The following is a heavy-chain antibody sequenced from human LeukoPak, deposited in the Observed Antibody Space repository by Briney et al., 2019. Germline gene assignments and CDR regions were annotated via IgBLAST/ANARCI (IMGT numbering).Heavy chain of an antibody. Sequence: PSETLSLTCTVSGGSISSYYWSWIRQPPGKGLEWIGYIYYSGSTNYNPSLKSRVTISADTSKNQFSLKLSSVTAAGTAVYYCASYSGYDKTFDYWGQGTLVTVSS. D-gene: IGHD5-12*01. J-gene: IGHJ4*02. CDR3: ASYSGYDKTFDY. V-gene: IGHV4-59*01. CDR2: IYYSGST. CDR1: GGSISSYY.